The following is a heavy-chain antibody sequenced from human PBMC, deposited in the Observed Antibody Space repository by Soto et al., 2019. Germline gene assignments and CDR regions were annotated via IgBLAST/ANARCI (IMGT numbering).Heavy chain of an antibody. J-gene: IGHJ5*02. V-gene: IGHV4-34*01. Sequence: SETLSLTCAVYGGSFSGYYWSWIRQPPGKGLEWIGEINHSGSTNYNPSLKSRVTISVDTSKNQFSLKLSSVTAADTAVYYCARLWIQLAGFDPWGQGTLVTVSS. CDR2: INHSGST. CDR3: ARLWIQLAGFDP. D-gene: IGHD5-18*01. CDR1: GGSFSGYY.